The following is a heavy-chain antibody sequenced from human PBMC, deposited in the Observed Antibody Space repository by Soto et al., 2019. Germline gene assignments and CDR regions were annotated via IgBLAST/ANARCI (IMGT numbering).Heavy chain of an antibody. V-gene: IGHV4-31*02. CDR1: GGPVSGDDLY. D-gene: IGHD3-22*01. Sequence: SQTLSITSVVSGGPVSGDDLYWSWIRHLPGKGLEWIANVYHTGTTYYNPSLKSRVSMSVDTSQNQFSLILASVTAADTAVYYCARALVTDYNSRDYHYYFAMDVWGQGTSVTVSS. J-gene: IGHJ6*02. CDR3: ARALVTDYNSRDYHYYFAMDV. CDR2: VYHTGTT.